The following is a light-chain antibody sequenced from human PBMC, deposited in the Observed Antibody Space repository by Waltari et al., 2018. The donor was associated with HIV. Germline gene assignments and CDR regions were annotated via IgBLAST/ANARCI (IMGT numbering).Light chain of an antibody. CDR2: KAS. J-gene: IGKJ2*01. V-gene: IGKV1-5*03. CDR3: QQYSAFPFT. CDR1: QTIRSS. Sequence: DLEMTQSPSTLPLSLGDRVTITCRASQTIRSSLAWYQQRPGTAPKLLIYKASSLEDGVPSRFSGSGSGTEFTLTISSLQPDDIAVYFCQQYSAFPFTFGQGTKLEI.